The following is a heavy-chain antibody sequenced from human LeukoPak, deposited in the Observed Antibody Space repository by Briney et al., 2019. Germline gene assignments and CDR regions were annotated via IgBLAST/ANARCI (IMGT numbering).Heavy chain of an antibody. CDR2: MNPNCGNT. J-gene: IGHJ5*02. CDR3: ARARLTSRRAYSSSLSWFDP. V-gene: IGHV1-8*01. D-gene: IGHD6-13*01. CDR1: GYTFTSYD. Sequence: ASVKVSCKASGYTFTSYDINWVRQATGQGLEWMGWMNPNCGNTGYAQKFQGRVTMTRNTSISTAYMELSSLRSEDTAVYYCARARLTSRRAYSSSLSWFDPWGQGTLVTVSS.